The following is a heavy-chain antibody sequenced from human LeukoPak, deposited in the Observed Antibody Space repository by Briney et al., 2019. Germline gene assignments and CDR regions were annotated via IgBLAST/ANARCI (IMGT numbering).Heavy chain of an antibody. Sequence: KPSETLSLTCTVSGGSISSGYYWGWIRQPPGKGLEWIGSTYHSGSTYYNPSLKSRVTISVDTSKNQFSLKLSSVTAADTAVYYCARRQLLYGGYYFDYWGQGTLVTVSS. CDR3: ARRQLLYGGYYFDY. V-gene: IGHV4-38-2*02. D-gene: IGHD2-2*02. CDR1: GGSISSGYY. CDR2: TYHSGST. J-gene: IGHJ4*02.